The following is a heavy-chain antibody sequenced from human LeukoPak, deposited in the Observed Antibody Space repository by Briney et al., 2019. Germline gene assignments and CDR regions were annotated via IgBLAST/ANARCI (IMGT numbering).Heavy chain of an antibody. D-gene: IGHD3-10*01. CDR1: GGSLSSSSYY. J-gene: IGHJ4*02. CDR2: IYYSGSN. CDR3: ARQGWFGELLSPLDY. V-gene: IGHV4-39*01. Sequence: SETLSLTCTVSGGSLSSSSYYWGWIRQPPGKGLEWIGSIYYSGSNYYNPSLKSRVTISVDTSKNQYSLKLSSVTASDTAVYYCARQGWFGELLSPLDYWGQGTLVTVSS.